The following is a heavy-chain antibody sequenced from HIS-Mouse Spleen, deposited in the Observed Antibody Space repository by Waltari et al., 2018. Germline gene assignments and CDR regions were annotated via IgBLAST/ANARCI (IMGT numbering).Heavy chain of an antibody. D-gene: IGHD2-2*01. CDR3: ARGYCSSTSCYYFDY. CDR2: INHSGST. CDR1: GASFSGSY. J-gene: IGHJ4*02. Sequence: QVQLQQWGAGLLKPSETLSLTCAVHGASFSGSYCRWIRRPPGKGLALIGEINHSGSTNYNPSLKSRVTISVETSKNQFSLKLSSVTAADTAVYYCARGYCSSTSCYYFDYWGQGTLVTVSS. V-gene: IGHV4-34*01.